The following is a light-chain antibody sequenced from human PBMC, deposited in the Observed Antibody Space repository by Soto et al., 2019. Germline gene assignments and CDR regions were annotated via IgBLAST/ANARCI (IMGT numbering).Light chain of an antibody. CDR2: EVS. Sequence: QSALTQPASVSGSPGQSITISCTGTSSDVGGYNYVSWYQHHPGKAPKLIIYEVSTRPSGVSNRFSGSKSGNTASLTMSGLQAEDEADYNCSSYTTSSTWVFGGGTKLTVL. J-gene: IGLJ3*02. CDR3: SSYTTSSTWV. CDR1: SSDVGGYNY. V-gene: IGLV2-14*01.